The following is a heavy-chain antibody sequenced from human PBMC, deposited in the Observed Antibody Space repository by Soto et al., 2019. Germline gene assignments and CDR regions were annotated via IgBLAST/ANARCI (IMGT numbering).Heavy chain of an antibody. CDR2: ISGSGDTT. J-gene: IGHJ6*02. CDR1: GFTFTSYA. V-gene: IGHV3-23*01. CDR3: AKRGRMDV. Sequence: PGGSLRLSCAASGFTFTSYAMNWVRQAPGKGLEWVSLISGSGDTTYYADSVRGRFTISRDNSKNTLYVHMNSLRAEDTAVYYCAKRGRMDVWGQGTTVTV.